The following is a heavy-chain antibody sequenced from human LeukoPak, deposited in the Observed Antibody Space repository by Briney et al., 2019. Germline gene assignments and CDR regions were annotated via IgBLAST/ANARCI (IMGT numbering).Heavy chain of an antibody. CDR1: GYSFTSYW. CDR3: AGHLAGRQGPYGMDV. CDR2: IYPGDSDT. J-gene: IGHJ6*02. V-gene: IGHV5-51*01. Sequence: GESLKISCKGSGYSFTSYWIGWVRQMPGKGLEWMGIIYPGDSDTRYSPSFQGQVTISADKSISTAYLQWSSLKASDTAMYYCAGHLAGRQGPYGMDVWGQGTTVTVSS. D-gene: IGHD6-13*01.